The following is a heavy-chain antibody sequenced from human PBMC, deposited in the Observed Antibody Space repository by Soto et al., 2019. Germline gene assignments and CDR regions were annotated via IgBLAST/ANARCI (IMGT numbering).Heavy chain of an antibody. CDR1: GFSLSTSGVG. Sequence: SGPTLVKPTQTLTLTCTFSGFSLSTSGVGVGWIRQPPGKALEWLALIYWNDDKRYSPSLKSRLTITKDTSKNQVVLTMTNMDPVDTATYYCAHLTPLTMVRVLNYFDYWGQGTLVTVSS. CDR3: AHLTPLTMVRVLNYFDY. D-gene: IGHD3-10*01. V-gene: IGHV2-5*01. CDR2: IYWNDDK. J-gene: IGHJ4*02.